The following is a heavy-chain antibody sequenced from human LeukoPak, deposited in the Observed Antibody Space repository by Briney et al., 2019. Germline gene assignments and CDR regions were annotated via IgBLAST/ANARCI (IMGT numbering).Heavy chain of an antibody. CDR2: ISYDGSNK. V-gene: IGHV3-30*18. Sequence: QTGGSLRLSCAASGFTFSSYGMHWVRQAPGKGLEWVAVISYDGSNKYYADSVKGQFTISRDNSKNTLYLQMNSLRAEDTAVYYCAKDLLFDYWGQGTLVTVSS. CDR3: AKDLLFDY. CDR1: GFTFSSYG. D-gene: IGHD2/OR15-2a*01. J-gene: IGHJ4*02.